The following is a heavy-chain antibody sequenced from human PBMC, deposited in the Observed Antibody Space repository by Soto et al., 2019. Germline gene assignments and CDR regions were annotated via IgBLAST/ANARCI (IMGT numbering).Heavy chain of an antibody. CDR3: ARGRAAARLEYYGMDV. D-gene: IGHD6-13*01. J-gene: IGHJ6*02. Sequence: VQLVESGGGVVQPGRSLRLSCAASGFTFSSYGMHWVRQAPGKGLEWVAVIWYDGSNKYYADSVKGRFTISRDNSKNTLYLQMNSLRAEDTAVYYCARGRAAARLEYYGMDVWGQGTTVTVSS. CDR2: IWYDGSNK. V-gene: IGHV3-33*01. CDR1: GFTFSSYG.